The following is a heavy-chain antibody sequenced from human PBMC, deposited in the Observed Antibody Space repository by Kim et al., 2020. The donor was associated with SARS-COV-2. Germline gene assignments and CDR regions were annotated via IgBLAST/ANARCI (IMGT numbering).Heavy chain of an antibody. V-gene: IGHV4-4*07. CDR2: IHASGST. J-gene: IGHJ4*02. CDR1: GGSFSSYH. Sequence: SETLSLICTVSGGSFSSYHWGWIRQSAGRGLEWIGRIHASGSTNYNPSLKSRLTMSVDTSKHQMSLKLSSVTAADTAMYYCARQVAGTDRRFDYWGQGILVTVSS. CDR3: ARQVAGTDRRFDY. D-gene: IGHD6-19*01.